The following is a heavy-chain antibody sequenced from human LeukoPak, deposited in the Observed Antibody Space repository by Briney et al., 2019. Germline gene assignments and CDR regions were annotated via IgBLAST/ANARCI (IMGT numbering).Heavy chain of an antibody. J-gene: IGHJ5*02. CDR2: ISSSGGTT. CDR3: AKDRGSSGSDWFDP. V-gene: IGHV3-23*01. CDR1: GFTFSTYA. Sequence: GGSLRLSCAASGFTFSTYAVNWVRQAPGKGLEWVSAISSSGGTTYYADSVKGRFSISRDNSKNTLYLRMNSLRAEDTAVYYCAKDRGSSGSDWFDPWGQGTLVTVSS. D-gene: IGHD6-19*01.